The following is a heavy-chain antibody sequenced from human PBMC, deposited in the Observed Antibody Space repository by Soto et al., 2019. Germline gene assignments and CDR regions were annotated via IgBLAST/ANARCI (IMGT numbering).Heavy chain of an antibody. CDR1: GFSLSTSGVG. V-gene: IGHV2-5*02. CDR3: AHRRITMVRARSRTNDFDY. Sequence: QITLKESGPTLVKPTQTLTLTCTFPGFSLSTSGVGVGWIRQPPGKALEWLALIYWDDDKRYSPSLKSRLTITKDTSKNQVVRTITNMDPVDTATYYCAHRRITMVRARSRTNDFDYWGQGTLVTVSS. CDR2: IYWDDDK. D-gene: IGHD3-10*01. J-gene: IGHJ4*02.